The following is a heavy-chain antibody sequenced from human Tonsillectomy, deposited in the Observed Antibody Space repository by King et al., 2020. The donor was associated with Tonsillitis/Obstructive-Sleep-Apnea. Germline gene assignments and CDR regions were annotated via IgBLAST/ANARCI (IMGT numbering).Heavy chain of an antibody. V-gene: IGHV4-59*01. Sequence: QLQESGPGLVKPSETLSLTCTVSGGSISSYYWSWIRQPPGKGLEWNGYIYYSGSTNYNPSLKSRVTISVDTSKNQFSLKLSSVTAADTAVYYCASSGISSSPSLDVWGKGTTVTVSS. CDR1: GGSISSYY. CDR3: ASSGISSSPSLDV. D-gene: IGHD6-6*01. J-gene: IGHJ6*04. CDR2: IYYSGST.